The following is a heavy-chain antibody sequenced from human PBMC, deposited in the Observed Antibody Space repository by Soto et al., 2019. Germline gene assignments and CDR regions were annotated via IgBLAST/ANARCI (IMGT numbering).Heavy chain of an antibody. D-gene: IGHD2-8*01. CDR2: IYPGDSDT. CDR1: GYRFATYW. Sequence: GESLKISCKASGYRFATYWIGWVRQMPGKGLEWMGIIYPGDSDTMYSPSFQGQVIISADLSSTTTYLQWSSLKASDTAIYYCARQHGVDPANGWIVSCGQGTLVPVS. V-gene: IGHV5-51*01. J-gene: IGHJ5*01. CDR3: ARQHGVDPANGWIVS.